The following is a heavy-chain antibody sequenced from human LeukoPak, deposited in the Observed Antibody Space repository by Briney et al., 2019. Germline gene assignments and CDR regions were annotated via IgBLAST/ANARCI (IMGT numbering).Heavy chain of an antibody. D-gene: IGHD3-22*01. CDR2: IYTSGST. CDR3: ARSPPYYYDSSGYAPQTAFDI. V-gene: IGHV4-4*07. J-gene: IGHJ3*02. Sequence: SQTLSLTCTVSGGSISSYYWSWIRQPAGKGLEWIGRIYTSGSTNYNPSLKSRVTMSVDTSRNQFSLKLSSVTAADTAVYYCARSPPYYYDSSGYAPQTAFDIWGQGTMVTVSS. CDR1: GGSISSYY.